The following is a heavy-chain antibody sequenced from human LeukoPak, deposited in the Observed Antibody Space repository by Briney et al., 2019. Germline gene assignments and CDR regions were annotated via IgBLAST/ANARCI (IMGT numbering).Heavy chain of an antibody. J-gene: IGHJ4*02. CDR2: INPNSGGT. Sequence: GASVKVSCKASGYTFTSYGISWVRQAPGQGLEWMGWINPNSGGTNYAQKFQGRVTMTRDTSISTAYMELSRLRSDDTAVYYCARGRAFDRSPDYWGQGTLVTVSS. D-gene: IGHD1-26*01. CDR3: ARGRAFDRSPDY. CDR1: GYTFTSYG. V-gene: IGHV1-2*02.